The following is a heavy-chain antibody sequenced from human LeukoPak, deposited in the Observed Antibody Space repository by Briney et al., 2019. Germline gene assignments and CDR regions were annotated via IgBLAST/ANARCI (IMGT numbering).Heavy chain of an antibody. CDR3: ARVDWDDSRGYYFLFDY. CDR1: GYTFTSYD. V-gene: IGHV1-8*01. Sequence: ASVKVSCKASGYTFTSYDINWVRQATGQGLEWMGWMNPNSGNTGYAQKFQGRVTMTRNTSISTAYMELSSLRSEDTAVYYCARVDWDDSRGYYFLFDYWGQGTLVTVSS. D-gene: IGHD3-22*01. J-gene: IGHJ4*02. CDR2: MNPNSGNT.